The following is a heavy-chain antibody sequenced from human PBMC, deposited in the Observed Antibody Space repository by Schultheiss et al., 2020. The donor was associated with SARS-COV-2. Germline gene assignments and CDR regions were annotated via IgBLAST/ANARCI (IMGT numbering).Heavy chain of an antibody. CDR3: ARHVNAVIPYFDY. J-gene: IGHJ4*02. Sequence: SETLSLTCAVYGGSFSGYYWSWIRQPPGKGLEWIGSIYHSGSTYYNPSLKSRVTISVDTSKNQFSLKLSSVTAADTAVYYCARHVNAVIPYFDYWGQGTLVTVSS. CDR1: GGSFSGYY. D-gene: IGHD2-21*01. V-gene: IGHV4-34*01. CDR2: IYHSGST.